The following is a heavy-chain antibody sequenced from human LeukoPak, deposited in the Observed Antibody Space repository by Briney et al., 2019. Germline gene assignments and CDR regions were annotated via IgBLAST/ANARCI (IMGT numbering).Heavy chain of an antibody. Sequence: KASETLSLTCTVSGGSISSGSYYWSWIRQPAGKGLEWIGRIYTSGSTNYNPSLKSRVTISVDTSKNQFSLKLSSVTAADTAVYYCARVLATTVVRLDAFDIWGQGTMVTVSS. D-gene: IGHD4-23*01. V-gene: IGHV4-61*02. CDR2: IYTSGST. J-gene: IGHJ3*02. CDR3: ARVLATTVVRLDAFDI. CDR1: GGSISSGSYY.